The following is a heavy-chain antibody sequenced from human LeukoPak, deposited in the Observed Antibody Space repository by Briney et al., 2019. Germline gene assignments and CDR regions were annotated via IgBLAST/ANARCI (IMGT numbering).Heavy chain of an antibody. J-gene: IGHJ5*01. Sequence: SETLSLTCSVSGGSISSYYWSWIRQPPGKGLEWIGYLYNSGNTNYNPSLKSRVTISVDTSKNQFSLSLSSVTAADTAVYYCARDEKNWFEYGGQGTLVTVSS. CDR2: LYNSGNT. V-gene: IGHV4-59*01. CDR1: GGSISSYY. CDR3: ARDEKNWFEY.